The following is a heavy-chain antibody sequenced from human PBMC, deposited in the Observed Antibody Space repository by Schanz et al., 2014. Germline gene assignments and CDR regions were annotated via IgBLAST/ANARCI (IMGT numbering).Heavy chain of an antibody. CDR1: GYTFTSYG. V-gene: IGHV1-18*01. Sequence: QVQLVQSGAEVKKPGASVKVSCKASGYTFTSYGISWVRQAPGQGLEWMGWISPYNGNTNYALKLQGRVTMTTDTSTGTAYMDLRSLRSDDTAVYYCARDQSPYTNSSDVRYFDYWGQGSLVTVSS. CDR2: ISPYNGNT. J-gene: IGHJ4*02. D-gene: IGHD6-6*01. CDR3: ARDQSPYTNSSDVRYFDY.